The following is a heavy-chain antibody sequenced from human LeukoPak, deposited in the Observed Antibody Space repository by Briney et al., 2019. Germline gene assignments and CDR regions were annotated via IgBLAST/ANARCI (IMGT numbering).Heavy chain of an antibody. CDR1: GGTFSSYA. Sequence: ASVKVSCKASGGTFSSYAISWVRQAPGQGLEWMGGIIPIFGTANYAQKFQGRVTITADESTSTAYMELSSLRSEDTAVYYCARTGARYSGSYAQDDWFDPRGQGTLVTVSS. J-gene: IGHJ5*02. CDR2: IIPIFGTA. D-gene: IGHD1-26*01. V-gene: IGHV1-69*13. CDR3: ARTGARYSGSYAQDDWFDP.